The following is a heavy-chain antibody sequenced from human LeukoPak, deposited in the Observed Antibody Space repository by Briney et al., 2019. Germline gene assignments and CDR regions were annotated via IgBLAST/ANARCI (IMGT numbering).Heavy chain of an antibody. D-gene: IGHD3-16*02. CDR2: ISGSGGST. J-gene: IGHJ3*02. CDR1: GFTFSSYA. V-gene: IGHV3-23*01. Sequence: PGRSLRLSCTASGFTFSSYAMSWVRQAPGKGLEWVSAISGSGGSTYYADSVKGRFTISRDNSKNTLYLQMNSLRAEDTAVYYCAKDMITFGGVIVIYAFDIWGQGAMVTVSS. CDR3: AKDMITFGGVIVIYAFDI.